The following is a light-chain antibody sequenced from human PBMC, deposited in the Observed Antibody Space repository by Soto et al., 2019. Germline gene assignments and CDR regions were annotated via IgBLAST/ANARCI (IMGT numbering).Light chain of an antibody. CDR2: EGS. Sequence: QSVLTQPASVSGSTGQSITISCTGTSSDVGSYNLVSWYQQHPGKAPKLMVYEGSKQPSGVSNRFSGSKPGNTASLTLIGLQAEGEASYCCHPYVGSSPNLFACGTRITVL. CDR1: SSDVGSYNL. J-gene: IGLJ1*01. V-gene: IGLV2-23*01. CDR3: HPYVGSSPNL.